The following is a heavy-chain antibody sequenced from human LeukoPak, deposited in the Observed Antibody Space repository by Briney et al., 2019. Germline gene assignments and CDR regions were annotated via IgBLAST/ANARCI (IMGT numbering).Heavy chain of an antibody. CDR3: ARGAKDLCSNYEAFNWFDP. V-gene: IGHV4-31*03. J-gene: IGHJ5*02. CDR2: IYYSGST. CDR1: GGSISSGGYY. Sequence: SSETLSLTCTVSGGSISSGGYYWSWIRQHPGKGLEWIGYIYYSGSTYHNPSLKSRVIISVDTSKNQFSLKLSSVTAADTAVYYCARGAKDLCSNYEAFNWFDPWGQGTLVTVSS. D-gene: IGHD4-11*01.